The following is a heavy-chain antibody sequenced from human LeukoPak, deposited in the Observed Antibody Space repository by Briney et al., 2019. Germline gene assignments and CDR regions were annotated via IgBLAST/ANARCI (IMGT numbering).Heavy chain of an antibody. CDR2: INPSGGST. V-gene: IGHV1-46*01. CDR1: GYTFTSHY. D-gene: IGHD6-13*01. Sequence: ASVKVSCKASGYTFTSHYMHWVRQAPGQGLEWMGIINPSGGSTSYAQKFQGRVTMTRDTSTSTVYMELSSLRSEDTAVCYCARIGGIAAAGTWLWFDPWGQGTLVTVSS. J-gene: IGHJ5*02. CDR3: ARIGGIAAAGTWLWFDP.